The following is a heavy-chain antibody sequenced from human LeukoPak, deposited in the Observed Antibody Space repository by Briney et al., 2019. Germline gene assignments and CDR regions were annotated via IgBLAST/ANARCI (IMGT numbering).Heavy chain of an antibody. CDR3: AKSEADILTGYYGLSVGYFDY. CDR1: GFTFSSYA. D-gene: IGHD3-9*01. CDR2: ISGSGGST. Sequence: GGSLRLSCAASGFTFSSYAMSWVRQAPGKGLEWVSAISGSGGSTYYADSVKGRFTLSRDNSKNTLYLQMNSLRAEDTAVYYCAKSEADILTGYYGLSVGYFDYWGQGTLVTVSS. V-gene: IGHV3-23*01. J-gene: IGHJ4*02.